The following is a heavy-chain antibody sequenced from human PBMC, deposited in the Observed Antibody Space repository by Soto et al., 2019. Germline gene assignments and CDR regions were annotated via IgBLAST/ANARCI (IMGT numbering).Heavy chain of an antibody. CDR1: EFTFSVYS. CDR2: ISSGSSYI. Sequence: DVQLEESGGGLVKPGGSLRLSCVASEFTFSVYSMNWVRQAPGKGLEWVSSISSGSSYIYYADSVKGRFTISRDNDKSSLFLHMNSLRVDDTAVYYCTRARVKIRGGDYHYYGMDVWGQGTTVTVSS. CDR3: TRARVKIRGGDYHYYGMDV. D-gene: IGHD2-21*01. J-gene: IGHJ6*02. V-gene: IGHV3-21*02.